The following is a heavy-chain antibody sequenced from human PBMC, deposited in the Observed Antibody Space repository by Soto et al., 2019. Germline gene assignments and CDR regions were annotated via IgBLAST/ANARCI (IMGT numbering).Heavy chain of an antibody. CDR1: GFTFSGYY. Sequence: GGSLRLSCAASGFTFSGYYMSWIRQAPGKGLEWVSYISSSGSTIYYADSVRGRFTISRDNARNSLYLQMNSLRAEDTAVYYCARVLLASGNDYWGQGTLVTVSS. V-gene: IGHV3-11*01. D-gene: IGHD3-3*01. CDR2: ISSSGSTI. J-gene: IGHJ4*02. CDR3: ARVLLASGNDY.